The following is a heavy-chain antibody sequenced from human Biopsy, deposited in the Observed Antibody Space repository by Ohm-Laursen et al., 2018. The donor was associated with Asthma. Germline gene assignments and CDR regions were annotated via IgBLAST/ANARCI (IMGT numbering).Heavy chain of an antibody. D-gene: IGHD5-12*01. CDR1: GFMFRSFG. CDR3: AKRRGYSGHDNDY. Sequence: SLRLSCSASGFMFRSFGMHWVRQAPGKGLEWVAVISYDGNHKFYEDSVKGRFTISRDNSKNTLYLQMNSLRTEDTAVYYCAKRRGYSGHDNDYWCQGTLVIVSS. V-gene: IGHV3-30*18. CDR2: ISYDGNHK. J-gene: IGHJ4*02.